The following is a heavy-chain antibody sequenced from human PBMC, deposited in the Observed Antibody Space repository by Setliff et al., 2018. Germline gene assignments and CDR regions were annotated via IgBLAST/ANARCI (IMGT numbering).Heavy chain of an antibody. CDR2: INVSGGNA. J-gene: IGHJ3*02. CDR1: GDTFSTYT. Sequence: ASVKVSCKASGDTFSTYTLSWVRQAPGQGLEWMGLINVSGGNASYEQKFQGRVTMTRDTSISTGYMELSRLRSDDTAVYYCARDLNRWFGEFAFDIWGQGTMVTVSS. CDR3: ARDLNRWFGEFAFDI. V-gene: IGHV1-46*01. D-gene: IGHD3-10*01.